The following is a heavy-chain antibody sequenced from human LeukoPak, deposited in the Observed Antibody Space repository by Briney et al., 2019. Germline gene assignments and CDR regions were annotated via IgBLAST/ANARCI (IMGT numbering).Heavy chain of an antibody. D-gene: IGHD1-1*01. CDR3: ATGILYLRTLDY. J-gene: IGHJ4*02. CDR2: FDPEDGET. CDR1: GYTLTELS. Sequence: ASVKVSCKVSGYTLTELSMHWVRQAPGKGLEWMGGFDPEDGETIYAQKFQGRVTMTEDTSTDTAYMELSSLRSEDAAVYYCATGILYLRTLDYWGQGTLVTVSS. V-gene: IGHV1-24*01.